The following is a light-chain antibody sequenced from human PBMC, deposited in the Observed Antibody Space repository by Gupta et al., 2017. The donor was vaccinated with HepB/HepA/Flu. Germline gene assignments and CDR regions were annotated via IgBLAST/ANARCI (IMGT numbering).Light chain of an antibody. J-gene: IGLJ1*01. CDR2: EIS. CDR3: SSYAGSNICV. V-gene: IGLV2-8*01. CDR1: SSDVGGYNY. Sequence: QSALTHPPSASGSPGQSVTISCPGTSSDVGGYNYVSWYQRHPGKAPKVIIYEISKRPSGVPDRFSGSRSGNTASLTVSGLQADDEAEYFCSSYAGSNICVFGTGTTVTVL.